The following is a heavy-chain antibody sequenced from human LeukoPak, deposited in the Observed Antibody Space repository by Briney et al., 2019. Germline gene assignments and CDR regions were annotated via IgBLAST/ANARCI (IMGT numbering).Heavy chain of an antibody. CDR3: AKDRRYDFWSGYQYFQH. Sequence: PGGSLRLSCAASGFTFSSYSMNWVRQAPGKGLEWVSAISSSGGSTYYADSVKGRFTISRDNSENTLYLQMNSLRAEDTAVYYCAKDRRYDFWSGYQYFQHWGQGTLVTVSS. V-gene: IGHV3-23*01. J-gene: IGHJ1*01. CDR2: ISSSGGST. D-gene: IGHD3-3*01. CDR1: GFTFSSYS.